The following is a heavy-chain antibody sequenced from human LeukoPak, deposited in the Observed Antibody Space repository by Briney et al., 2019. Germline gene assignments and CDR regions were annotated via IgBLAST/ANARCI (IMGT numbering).Heavy chain of an antibody. CDR3: ANGRAATMRDGYNYYYYYMEV. D-gene: IGHD5-24*01. J-gene: IGHJ6*03. Sequence: SGGSLRLSCAASGITFSSHAMSWVRHAPVKGLDFVSLISASGGHTYYGDSVKGRFTISSDNSTKRLYLQMNSLRPEDTAVYYCANGRAATMRDGYNYYYYYMEVWGRGTTVTVSS. V-gene: IGHV3-23*01. CDR2: ISASGGHT. CDR1: GITFSSHA.